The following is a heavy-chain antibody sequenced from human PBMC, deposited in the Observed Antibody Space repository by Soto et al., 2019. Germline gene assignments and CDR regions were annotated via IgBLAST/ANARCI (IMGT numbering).Heavy chain of an antibody. CDR3: ARGLVLRYAFDI. V-gene: IGHV4-30-4*01. D-gene: IGHD6-19*01. CDR1: GGSISSGDYY. J-gene: IGHJ3*02. Sequence: QVQLQESGPGLVKPSQTLSLTCTVSGGSISSGDYYWSWIRQPPGKGLEWIGYIYYSGSTYYNPSLKSRVTMSVDTSRNQFSRKLSSVTAADTAVYYCARGLVLRYAFDIWGQGTMVTVSS. CDR2: IYYSGST.